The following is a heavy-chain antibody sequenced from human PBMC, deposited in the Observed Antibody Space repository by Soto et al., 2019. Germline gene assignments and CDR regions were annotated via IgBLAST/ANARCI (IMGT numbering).Heavy chain of an antibody. J-gene: IGHJ3*01. Sequence: QVQLVESGGGVVQPGRSLRISCAASGFTFNNYGMHWVRQAPGKGLEWVATISNDGSDKYYADSVKGRLTISRDNSKNTVYLQMNSLRAEETAVYYCAKDQGIAASHGIDWGQGTMVTVSS. D-gene: IGHD6-13*01. CDR1: GFTFNNYG. CDR3: AKDQGIAASHGID. CDR2: ISNDGSDK. V-gene: IGHV3-30*18.